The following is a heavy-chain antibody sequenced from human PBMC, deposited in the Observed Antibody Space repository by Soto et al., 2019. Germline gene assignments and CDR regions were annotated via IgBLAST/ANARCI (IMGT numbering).Heavy chain of an antibody. J-gene: IGHJ6*03. V-gene: IGHV3-23*01. CDR3: ANEATNNYYYYMDV. Sequence: GGALRLSCAASGFTFSSYAMSWVRQAPGKGLEWVSAISGSGGSTYYTDSVKGRFTISRDNSKNTLYLQMNSLRAEDTAVYYCANEATNNYYYYMDVWGKGTTVPVSS. CDR2: ISGSGGST. CDR1: GFTFSSYA.